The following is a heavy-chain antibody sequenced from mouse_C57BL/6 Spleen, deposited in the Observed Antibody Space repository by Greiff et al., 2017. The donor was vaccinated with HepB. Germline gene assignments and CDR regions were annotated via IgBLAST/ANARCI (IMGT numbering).Heavy chain of an antibody. CDR1: GYTFTSYW. D-gene: IGHD1-1*01. CDR2: IYPSDSET. Sequence: QVQLQQPGAELVRPGSSVKLSCKASGYTFTSYWMDWVKQRPGQGLEWIGNIYPSDSETHYNQKFKDKATLTVDKSSSTAYMQLSSRTSEDSAVDYWARRTVVAPYWYFDVWGTGATVTVSS. V-gene: IGHV1-61*01. CDR3: ARRTVVAPYWYFDV. J-gene: IGHJ1*03.